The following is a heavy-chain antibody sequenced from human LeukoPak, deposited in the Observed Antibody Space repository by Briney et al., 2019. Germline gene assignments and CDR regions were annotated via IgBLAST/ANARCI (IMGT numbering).Heavy chain of an antibody. CDR1: GFTFSDYY. CDR2: ISSSSSYT. Sequence: PGGSLRLSCAASGFTFSDYYMSWIRQAPGKGLEWVSYISSSSSYTNYADSVKGRFTISRDNAKNSLYLQMNSLRAEDTAVYYCARHGLELNWFDPWGQGTLATVSS. CDR3: ARHGLELNWFDP. J-gene: IGHJ5*02. D-gene: IGHD1-7*01. V-gene: IGHV3-11*06.